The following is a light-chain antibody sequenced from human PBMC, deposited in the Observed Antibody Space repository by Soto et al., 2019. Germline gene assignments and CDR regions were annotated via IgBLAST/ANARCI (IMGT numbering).Light chain of an antibody. J-gene: IGLJ1*01. Sequence: QSVLTQPRSVSGSPGQSVTISCTGTSSDVGGYNYVSWYQQHPGKAPKLMIYDVSKRPSGAPDRFSGSKSGNTASLTISGLQAEDEADYYCCSYAGSYRVFGTGTKLTVL. CDR3: CSYAGSYRV. V-gene: IGLV2-11*01. CDR2: DVS. CDR1: SSDVGGYNY.